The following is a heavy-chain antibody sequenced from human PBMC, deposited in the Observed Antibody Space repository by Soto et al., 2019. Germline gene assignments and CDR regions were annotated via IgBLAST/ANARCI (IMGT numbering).Heavy chain of an antibody. CDR2: TYYRSRWYN. Sequence: SQTLSLTCAISGDSVSSNSAAWNWIRQSPSRGLEWLGRTYYRSRWYNDYAVSVKSRITINPDTSKNQFSLQLNSVTPEDTAVYYCARGTDTYSSGWYYFDYWGQGALVT. V-gene: IGHV6-1*01. CDR1: GDSVSSNSAA. D-gene: IGHD6-19*01. J-gene: IGHJ4*02. CDR3: ARGTDTYSSGWYYFDY.